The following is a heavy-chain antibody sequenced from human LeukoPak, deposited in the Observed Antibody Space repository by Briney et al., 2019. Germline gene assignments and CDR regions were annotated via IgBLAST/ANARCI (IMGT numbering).Heavy chain of an antibody. CDR3: AKARRYFYYGMDV. J-gene: IGHJ6*02. CDR1: GFTFSTYA. CDR2: ISGSGGGT. V-gene: IGHV3-23*01. Sequence: GGSLRLSCAASGFTFSTYAMSWVRQAPGKGLEWVSVISGSGGGTYYADSVKGRFTISRDNSKNTLHLQMNSLRADDTAVYYCAKARRYFYYGMDVWGQGTTVTVSS.